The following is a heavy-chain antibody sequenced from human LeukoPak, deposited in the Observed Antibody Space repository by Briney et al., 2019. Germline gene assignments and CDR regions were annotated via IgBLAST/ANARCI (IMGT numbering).Heavy chain of an antibody. J-gene: IGHJ4*02. CDR1: GFTFSNYG. Sequence: PGRSLRLSCTASGFTFSNYGMHWVRQAPGKGLEWVSVISYDGSNEYYADSVKGRFTISRDNSNNTLFLQMNSLRPEDTAVYHCAKVALFSGYYPPFDYWGQGTLVTVSS. D-gene: IGHD3-22*01. CDR3: AKVALFSGYYPPFDY. CDR2: ISYDGSNE. V-gene: IGHV3-30*18.